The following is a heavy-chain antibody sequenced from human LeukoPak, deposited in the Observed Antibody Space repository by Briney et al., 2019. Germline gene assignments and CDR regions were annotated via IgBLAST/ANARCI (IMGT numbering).Heavy chain of an antibody. J-gene: IGHJ4*02. D-gene: IGHD3-22*01. CDR3: GYSTYYYDSSGLPPGY. V-gene: IGHV1-69*04. Sequence: GASVKVSCKASGGTFSSYAISWVRQAPGQGPEWMGRIIPILGIANYAQKFQGRVTITADKSTSTAYMELSSLRSEDTAVYYCGYSTYYYDSSGLPPGYWGQGTLVTVSS. CDR1: GGTFSSYA. CDR2: IIPILGIA.